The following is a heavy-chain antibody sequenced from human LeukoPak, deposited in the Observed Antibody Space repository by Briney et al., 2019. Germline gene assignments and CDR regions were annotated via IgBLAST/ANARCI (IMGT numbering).Heavy chain of an antibody. CDR2: ISSSSSTK. Sequence: PGGSLRLSCTTSGFTFSSYSMNWVRQAPGKGLEWVSYISSSSSTKYYADSVKGRFTISRDNAKNSLYLQMNSLRAEDTAVYYCAKDLEWGTMIVVTPGAFDIWGQGTMVTVSS. V-gene: IGHV3-48*01. CDR1: GFTFSSYS. J-gene: IGHJ3*02. CDR3: AKDLEWGTMIVVTPGAFDI. D-gene: IGHD3-22*01.